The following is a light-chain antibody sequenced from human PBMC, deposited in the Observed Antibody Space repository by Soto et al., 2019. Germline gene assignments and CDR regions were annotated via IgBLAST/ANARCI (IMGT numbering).Light chain of an antibody. J-gene: IGKJ2*01. CDR3: QQSYKTPHT. CDR2: AAS. CDR1: QGVSTY. V-gene: IGKV1-39*01. Sequence: DIQMTQSPSSLSASVGDRVTITCRASQGVSTYLLWYHQTQGKPPKLLIYAASTLLSGVPSRFSGSGSVTNFTLTISSLQPEGVATYYCQQSYKTPHTFGQGTKLETK.